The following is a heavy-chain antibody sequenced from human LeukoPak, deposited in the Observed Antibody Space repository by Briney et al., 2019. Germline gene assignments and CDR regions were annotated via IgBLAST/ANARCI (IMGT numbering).Heavy chain of an antibody. V-gene: IGHV3-30*02. D-gene: IGHD3-16*01. J-gene: IGHJ4*02. Sequence: GGSLRLSCAASGLIFSTYGMYWVRQAPGKGLEWVAFIRHDGSIKNYADSVEGRSTISRDNSKNTLYLQMNSLRAEDTAVYYCAKDSLADIDYWGQGTLVTVSS. CDR1: GLIFSTYG. CDR2: IRHDGSIK. CDR3: AKDSLADIDY.